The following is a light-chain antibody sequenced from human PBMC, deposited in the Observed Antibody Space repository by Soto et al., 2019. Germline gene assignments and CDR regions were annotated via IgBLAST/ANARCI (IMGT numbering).Light chain of an antibody. Sequence: QSVLTKPSSVSGSAGQSITISCPGTSSDVGSYSLVSWYQQHPGKAPKLMIYEVSKRPSGVSSRFSGSKSGNTASLTISGLQAEDEGDYYCCSYAGSSTLYVFGSGTKVTVL. V-gene: IGLV2-23*02. CDR3: CSYAGSSTLYV. CDR2: EVS. J-gene: IGLJ1*01. CDR1: SSDVGSYSL.